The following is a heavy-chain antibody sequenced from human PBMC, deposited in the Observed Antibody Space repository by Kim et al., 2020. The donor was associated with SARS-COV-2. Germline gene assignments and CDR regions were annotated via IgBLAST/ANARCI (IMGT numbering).Heavy chain of an antibody. CDR3: AKRMLSSSGNYYFDY. V-gene: IGHV3-23*01. D-gene: IGHD3-22*01. J-gene: IGHJ4*02. Sequence: VKGRFTHSRDNSKNTLYLQMNSLRAEDTAVYYCAKRMLSSSGNYYFDYWGQGTLVTVSS.